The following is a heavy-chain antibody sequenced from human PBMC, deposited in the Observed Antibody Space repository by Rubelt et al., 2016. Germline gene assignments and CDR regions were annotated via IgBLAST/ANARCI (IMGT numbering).Heavy chain of an antibody. J-gene: IGHJ4*02. D-gene: IGHD3-3*01. V-gene: IGHV4-34*01. CDR1: GGSFSGYS. Sequence: QVQLQQWGAGLVKPSETLSLTCAVYGGSFSGYSWTWIRQPPGKGLEWLGEIDHSGNTDYIPSLKSRVSISVDTSKKQISLKMSSVTAADTAVYYCARGMESTLFYFDSWGLGTLVTVSS. CDR2: IDHSGNT. CDR3: ARGMESTLFYFDS.